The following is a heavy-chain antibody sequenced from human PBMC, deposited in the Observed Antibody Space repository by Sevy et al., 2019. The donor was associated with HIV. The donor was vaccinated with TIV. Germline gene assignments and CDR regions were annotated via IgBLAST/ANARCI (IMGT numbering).Heavy chain of an antibody. CDR1: GFTFSSYA. J-gene: IGHJ6*02. D-gene: IGHD1-26*01. CDR3: AKDSSGSYNYYYYYGMDV. Sequence: GESLKISCAASGFTFSSYAMSWVRQAPGKGLEWVSAISGSGGSTYYADSVKGRFTISRDNSKNTLYLQMNSLRAEDTAVYYCAKDSSGSYNYYYYYGMDVWGQGTTVTVSS. V-gene: IGHV3-23*01. CDR2: ISGSGGST.